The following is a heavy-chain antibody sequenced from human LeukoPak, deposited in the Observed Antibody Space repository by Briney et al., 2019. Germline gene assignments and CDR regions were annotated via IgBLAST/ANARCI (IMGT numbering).Heavy chain of an antibody. Sequence: GGSLRLSCAASGFTFSIAWMSWVRQAPGKGLEWVGRIKSRGDGETRDYAAPVKDRFIISRADSKNALYLQMNSLRTEDTAIYYCAAAGEWLSNAFNTWGQGTLVTVSA. V-gene: IGHV3-15*01. J-gene: IGHJ3*02. CDR1: GFTFSIAW. CDR3: AAAGEWLSNAFNT. CDR2: IKSRGDGETR. D-gene: IGHD3-3*01.